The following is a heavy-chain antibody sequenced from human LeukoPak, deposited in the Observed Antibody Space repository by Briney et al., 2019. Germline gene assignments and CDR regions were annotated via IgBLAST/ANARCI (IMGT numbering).Heavy chain of an antibody. J-gene: IGHJ4*02. CDR1: GDSVSSNSAA. V-gene: IGHV6-1*01. CDR3: AREVSGWRSYYFDY. CDR2: TYYRFKWYN. Sequence: SQTLSLTCAISGDSVSSNSAAWNWIRQSPSRGLQWLGRTYYRFKWYNDNAVSVKSRITVHPATSKNQFSLQLTSVTPEDTAVYSCAREVSGWRSYYFDYWGQGTLVTVSS. D-gene: IGHD6-19*01.